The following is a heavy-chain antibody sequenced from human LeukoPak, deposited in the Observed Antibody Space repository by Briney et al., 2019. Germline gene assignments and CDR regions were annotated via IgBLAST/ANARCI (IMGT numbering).Heavy chain of an antibody. V-gene: IGHV4-34*01. CDR3: ARGRRIVAYRTGFDP. CDR2: INHSGST. Sequence: PSETLSLTCAVYGGSFSGYYWNWIRQPPGKGLEWIGEINHSGSTNYNPSLKSRVTISVDTSKNQFSLKLSSVTAADTAVYYCARGRRIVAYRTGFDPWGQGTLDTVSS. J-gene: IGHJ5*02. CDR1: GGSFSGYY. D-gene: IGHD2-15*01.